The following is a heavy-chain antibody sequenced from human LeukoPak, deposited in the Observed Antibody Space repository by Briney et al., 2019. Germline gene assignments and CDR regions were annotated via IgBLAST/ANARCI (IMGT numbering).Heavy chain of an antibody. CDR2: ISSSSSNI. D-gene: IGHD3-10*01. CDR3: ARGRNYGSGDY. V-gene: IGHV3-48*04. CDR1: GFTFSSTW. Sequence: GGSLRLSCAASGFTFSSTWMSWVRQAPGKGLEWVSYISSSSSNIYYADSVKGRITISRDNAKNSLYLQMNSLRVEDTAVYYCARGRNYGSGDYWGQGTLVTVSS. J-gene: IGHJ4*02.